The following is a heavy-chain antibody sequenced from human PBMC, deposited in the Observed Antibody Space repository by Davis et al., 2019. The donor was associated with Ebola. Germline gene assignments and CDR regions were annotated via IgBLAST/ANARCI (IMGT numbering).Heavy chain of an antibody. CDR2: VSNNGGNT. D-gene: IGHD3-10*01. V-gene: IGHV3-64*01. J-gene: IGHJ6*02. Sequence: GGSLRLSCAASGFTFSSYGMHWVRQAPGKGLEHVSSVSNNGGNTFYANSVEGRFTISRDNSKNTLYLQMGSLRPEDMALYYCARGLGYYGYDYYGMDVWGQGTTVTVSS. CDR1: GFTFSSYG. CDR3: ARGLGYYGYDYYGMDV.